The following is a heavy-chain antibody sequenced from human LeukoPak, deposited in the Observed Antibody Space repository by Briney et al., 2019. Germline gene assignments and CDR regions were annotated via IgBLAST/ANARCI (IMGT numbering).Heavy chain of an antibody. CDR2: VGSGGFT. D-gene: IGHD3-22*01. CDR1: GFTFSSYA. V-gene: IGHV3-23*01. Sequence: QAGGSLRLSCAASGFTFSSYAMSWVRQAPGKGLEWVSAVGSGGFTYYADSVKGRFTISRDNSKNTLYLQMNSLRAEDTAVYYCAKEHYYYDSSGSDAFDIWGQGTMVTVSS. J-gene: IGHJ3*02. CDR3: AKEHYYYDSSGSDAFDI.